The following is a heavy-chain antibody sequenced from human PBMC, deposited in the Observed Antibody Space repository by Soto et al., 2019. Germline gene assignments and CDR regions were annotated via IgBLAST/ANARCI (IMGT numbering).Heavy chain of an antibody. CDR2: IYYSGST. D-gene: IGHD2-21*02. J-gene: IGHJ4*02. Sequence: PSDTVSVTCTVSGGSIIIGDYYWSWIRQPPGKGLEWIGYIYYSGSTYYNPSLKSRVTISVDTSKNQFSLKLSSVTAADTAVYYCARVVVVTAMGPIYFDYWGQGTLVTVSS. V-gene: IGHV4-30-4*02. CDR3: ARVVVVTAMGPIYFDY. CDR1: GGSIIIGDYY.